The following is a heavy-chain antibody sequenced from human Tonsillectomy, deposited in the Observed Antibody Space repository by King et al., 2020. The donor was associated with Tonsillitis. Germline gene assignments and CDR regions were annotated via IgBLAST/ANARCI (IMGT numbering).Heavy chain of an antibody. D-gene: IGHD1-7*01. CDR1: GFSLNNARMG. CDR3: ARIRSIDKWNYLNAWLLFDN. J-gene: IGHJ4*02. Sequence: VTLKESGPVLVKPTETLTLTCTVSGFSLNNARMGVRWIRQPPGKALEWLAHIFSNDKKSYSTSLKSRLTISKDTSKSQVALTMTNMDPVDTGTYYCARIRSIDKWNYLNAWLLFDNWGQGSLVTVSS. V-gene: IGHV2-26*01. CDR2: IFSNDKK.